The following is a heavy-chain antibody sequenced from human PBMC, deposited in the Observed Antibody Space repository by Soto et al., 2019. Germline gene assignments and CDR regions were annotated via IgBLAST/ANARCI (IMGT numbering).Heavy chain of an antibody. J-gene: IGHJ4*02. Sequence: QVQLVDSGGDVVQPGRSLRLSCAASGFSFDTYGFHWVRQTPGKGLEWVAVIWHDGSNKYYADSVKGRFTISRDNSENTIYLQTNLLTAEDTAVYDCARELCSTSYCLHSWGQGTLVTVSS. V-gene: IGHV3-33*01. CDR2: IWHDGSNK. CDR1: GFSFDTYG. CDR3: ARELCSTSYCLHS. D-gene: IGHD3-10*01.